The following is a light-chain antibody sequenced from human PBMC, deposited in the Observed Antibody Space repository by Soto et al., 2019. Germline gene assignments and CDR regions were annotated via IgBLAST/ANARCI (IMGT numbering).Light chain of an antibody. CDR1: QSVSNNY. CDR3: HQYGSSLWT. CDR2: GAS. J-gene: IGKJ1*01. V-gene: IGKV3-20*01. Sequence: EIVLTQSPGTLSLSPGERATLSCRASQSVSNNYLAWYQQKPGQAPRLLIYGASNRATGIPDRFSGSGSGTDFTLTISRLEPEDFAVYYCHQYGSSLWTFGQGTKVE.